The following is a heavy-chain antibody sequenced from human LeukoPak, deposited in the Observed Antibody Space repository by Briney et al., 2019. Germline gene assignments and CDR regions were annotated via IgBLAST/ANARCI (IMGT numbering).Heavy chain of an antibody. V-gene: IGHV4-61*02. CDR1: GGSISSGSYY. D-gene: IGHD3-10*01. CDR2: IYTSGST. CDR3: ASSLWFGDPSAFDI. J-gene: IGHJ3*02. Sequence: SETLSLTCTVSGGSISSGSYYWSWIRQPAGKGLEWIGRIYTSGSTNYNPSLKSRVTISVDTSKNQFSLKLSSVTAADTAVYYCASSLWFGDPSAFDIWGQGTMVTVSS.